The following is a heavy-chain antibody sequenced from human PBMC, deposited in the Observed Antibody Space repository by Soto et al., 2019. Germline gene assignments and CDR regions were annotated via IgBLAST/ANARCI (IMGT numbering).Heavy chain of an antibody. CDR2: ISGSGGST. Sequence: EVQLLESGGGLVQPGGSLRLSCAASGFIFSSYAMSWVRQAPGKGLEWVSSISGSGGSTYNADSVKGRFTISRDNSKNPLYLQMNRLRAEDTAVYHCAKGAGGELWSNWFDPWGQGTLVTVSS. CDR1: GFIFSSYA. CDR3: AKGAGGELWSNWFDP. D-gene: IGHD3-10*01. V-gene: IGHV3-23*01. J-gene: IGHJ5*02.